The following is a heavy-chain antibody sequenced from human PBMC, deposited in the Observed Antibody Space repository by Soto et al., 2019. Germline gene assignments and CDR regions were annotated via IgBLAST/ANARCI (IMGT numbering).Heavy chain of an antibody. J-gene: IGHJ6*02. V-gene: IGHV1-46*01. CDR1: GDTFTSYY. CDR2: INPSGGST. CDR3: ARLLRFLEWLPPPYYYYGMDV. Sequence: AASVKVSCKASGDTFTSYYMHWVRQAPGQGLEWMGIINPSGGSTSYAQKFQGRVTMTRDTSTSTVYMELSSLRSEDTAVYYCARLLRFLEWLPPPYYYYGMDVWGQGTTVTVSS. D-gene: IGHD3-3*01.